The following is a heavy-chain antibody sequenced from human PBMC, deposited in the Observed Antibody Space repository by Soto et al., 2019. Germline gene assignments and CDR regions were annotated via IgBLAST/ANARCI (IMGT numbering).Heavy chain of an antibody. CDR2: ISAYNGNT. D-gene: IGHD5-18*01. J-gene: IGHJ3*02. CDR1: GYTFTSYG. CDR3: ARDGTGGYSYGFPLHDAFDI. V-gene: IGHV1-18*04. Sequence: ASVKVSCKASGYTFTSYGIRWVRQAPGQGLEWMGWISAYNGNTNYAQKLQGRVTMTTDTSTSTAYMELRSLRSDDTAVYYCARDGTGGYSYGFPLHDAFDIWGQGTMVTVSS.